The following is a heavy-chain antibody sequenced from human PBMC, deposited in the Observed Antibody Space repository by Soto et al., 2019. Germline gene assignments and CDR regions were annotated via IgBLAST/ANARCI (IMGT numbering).Heavy chain of an antibody. V-gene: IGHV1-24*01. D-gene: IGHD6-13*01. Sequence: QVQLVQSGAEVKKPGASVKVSCKVSGYTLTELSMHWVRQAPGKGLEWMGVFDPEDGEKIDAQKFQCRVTMTEDTSTDTTYMELSSLRSEDTSVYYCATKGRWYVGYYYYGMDVWGQGTTVTVSS. J-gene: IGHJ6*02. CDR2: FDPEDGEK. CDR1: GYTLTELS. CDR3: ATKGRWYVGYYYYGMDV.